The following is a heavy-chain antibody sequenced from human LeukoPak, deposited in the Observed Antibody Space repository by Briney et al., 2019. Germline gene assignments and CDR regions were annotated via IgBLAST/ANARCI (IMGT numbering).Heavy chain of an antibody. CDR2: MNPNSGNT. J-gene: IGHJ6*02. CDR1: GYTFTSYG. Sequence: ASVKVSCKASGYTFTSYGINWVRQATGQGLEWMGWMNPNSGNTGYAQKFQGRVTMTRNTSISTAYMELSSLRSEDTAVYYCARGRQQLSVNYYYGMDVWGQGTTVTVSS. CDR3: ARGRQQLSVNYYYGMDV. V-gene: IGHV1-8*02. D-gene: IGHD6-13*01.